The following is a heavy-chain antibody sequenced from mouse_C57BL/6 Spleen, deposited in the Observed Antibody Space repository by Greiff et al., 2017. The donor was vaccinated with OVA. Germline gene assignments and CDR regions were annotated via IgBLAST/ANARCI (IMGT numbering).Heavy chain of an antibody. CDR3: ARRDGYYEYFDV. V-gene: IGHV5-12*01. CDR1: GFTFSDYY. CDR2: ISNGGGST. J-gene: IGHJ1*03. Sequence: EVKLMESGGGLVQPGGSLKLSCAASGFTFSDYYMYWVRQTPEKRLEWVAYISNGGGSTYYPDTVKGRFTISRDNAKNTLYLQMSRLKSEDTAMYYCARRDGYYEYFDVWGTGTTVTVSS. D-gene: IGHD2-3*01.